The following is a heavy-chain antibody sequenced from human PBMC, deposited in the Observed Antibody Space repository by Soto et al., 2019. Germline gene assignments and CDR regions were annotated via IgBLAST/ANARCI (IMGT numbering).Heavy chain of an antibody. CDR1: GGSISSGGYS. Sequence: SETLSLTCAVSGGSISSGGYSWSWIRQPPGKGLEWIGYIYHSGSAYYNPSLKSRVTISVDRSKNQFSLKLSSVTAADTAVYYCARVPDRWGQGTLVTVS. J-gene: IGHJ5*02. V-gene: IGHV4-30-2*01. D-gene: IGHD2-2*01. CDR3: ARVPDR. CDR2: IYHSGSA.